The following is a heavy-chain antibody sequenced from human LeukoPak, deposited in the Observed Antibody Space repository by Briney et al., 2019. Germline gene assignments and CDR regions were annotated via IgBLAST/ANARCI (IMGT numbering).Heavy chain of an antibody. Sequence: PGGSLRLSCAASGFIFSPYWVTWVRQAPGMGLEWVANMKEDGGEKFYVDSVRGRFTISRDNAKNSLYLQMNSLRAEDTAVYYCAKGLYNWNDARLVDYWGQGTLITVSS. J-gene: IGHJ4*02. CDR3: AKGLYNWNDARLVDY. CDR2: MKEDGGEK. V-gene: IGHV3-7*01. CDR1: GFIFSPYW. D-gene: IGHD1-20*01.